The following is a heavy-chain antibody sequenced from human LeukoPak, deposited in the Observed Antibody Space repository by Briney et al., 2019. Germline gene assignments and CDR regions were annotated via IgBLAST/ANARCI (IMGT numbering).Heavy chain of an antibody. CDR3: ARSNANWYSSGWYSDY. CDR2: IYNGGST. Sequence: GGSLRLSCAASGFTVSSNYMSWVRQAPGKGLEWVSVIYNGGSTYYADSVKGRFTISRDNSKNTLYLQMNSLRAEDTAVYYCARSNANWYSSGWYSDYWGQGTLVTVSS. D-gene: IGHD6-19*01. J-gene: IGHJ4*02. CDR1: GFTVSSNY. V-gene: IGHV3-53*01.